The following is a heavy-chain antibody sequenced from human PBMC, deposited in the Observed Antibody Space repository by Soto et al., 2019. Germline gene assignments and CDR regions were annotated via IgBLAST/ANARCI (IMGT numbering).Heavy chain of an antibody. D-gene: IGHD3-3*01. CDR2: IWYDGSNK. J-gene: IGHJ4*02. CDR1: GFTFSSYG. Sequence: QVQLVESGGGVVQPGRSLRLSCAASGFTFSSYGMYWVRQAPGKGLEWVAVIWYDGSNKYYADSVKGRFTISRDNSKNTLYLQMNSLRAEDTAVYYCARGVRITIFGVVIMDGDLDYWGQGTLVTVSS. V-gene: IGHV3-33*01. CDR3: ARGVRITIFGVVIMDGDLDY.